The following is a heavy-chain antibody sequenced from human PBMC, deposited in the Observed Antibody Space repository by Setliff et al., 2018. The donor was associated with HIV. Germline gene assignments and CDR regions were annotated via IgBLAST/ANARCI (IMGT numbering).Heavy chain of an antibody. CDR3: ARWGSGTSYYYYGMDV. V-gene: IGHV4-34*01. D-gene: IGHD3-10*01. CDR1: GGSFSGYY. Sequence: SETLSLTCAVYGGSFSGYYWSWIRQPPGKGLEWIGEINHSGSTNYNPSLKSRVTISVDTSKNQFSLKLSSVTAADTAVYYCARWGSGTSYYYYGMDVWGQGTTVTVSS. J-gene: IGHJ6*02. CDR2: INHSGST.